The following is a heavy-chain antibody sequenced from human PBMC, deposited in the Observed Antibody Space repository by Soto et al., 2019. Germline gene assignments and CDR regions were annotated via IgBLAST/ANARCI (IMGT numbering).Heavy chain of an antibody. CDR3: ARSQRGRTAFTFDY. D-gene: IGHD3-16*01. Sequence: SETLSLTCAVSGDSVINDNYYWSWIRQPPGKGLEWIGYIYYSGTTNYNSYLKSRLSLSVDMSKNQFSLKLASVTAADTAVYFCARSQRGRTAFTFDYWGQGALVTVSS. V-gene: IGHV4-61*01. CDR1: GDSVINDNYY. CDR2: IYYSGTT. J-gene: IGHJ4*02.